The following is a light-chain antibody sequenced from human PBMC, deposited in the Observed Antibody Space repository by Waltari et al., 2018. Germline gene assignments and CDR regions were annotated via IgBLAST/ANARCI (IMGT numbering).Light chain of an antibody. Sequence: DIQLTQSPSAVSASVAYSVTITCRASQGISNYLAWYQQKPGKVPKRLIYAASSLQSGVPSRFSGSGSGTEFTLTINSLQPEDFATYYCLQHNSYPLTFGGGTKVEIK. J-gene: IGKJ4*01. CDR1: QGISNY. V-gene: IGKV1-17*03. CDR2: AAS. CDR3: LQHNSYPLT.